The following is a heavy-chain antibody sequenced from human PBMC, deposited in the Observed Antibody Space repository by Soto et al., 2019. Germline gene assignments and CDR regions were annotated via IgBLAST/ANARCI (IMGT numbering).Heavy chain of an antibody. Sequence: SETLSLTCTVSGGSISSYYWSWIRQPPGKGLEWIGYIYYSGSTNYNPSLKSRVTISVDTSKNQFSLKLSSVTAADTAVYYCARGWEYQLLPFDYWGQGTLVTVSS. CDR3: ARGWEYQLLPFDY. V-gene: IGHV4-59*01. J-gene: IGHJ4*02. D-gene: IGHD2-2*01. CDR1: GGSISSYY. CDR2: IYYSGST.